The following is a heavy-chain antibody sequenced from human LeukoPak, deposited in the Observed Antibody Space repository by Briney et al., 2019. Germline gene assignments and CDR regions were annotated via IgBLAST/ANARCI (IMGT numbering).Heavy chain of an antibody. D-gene: IGHD6-6*01. CDR1: GFTFSNYN. J-gene: IGHJ6*03. Sequence: GGSLRLSCAASGFTFSNYNMNWVRQAPGKGLEWISYISRTSSTIYYADSVKGRLTISRDNAKNTLYLQMNSLRAEDTAVYYCARDEYSSSSRMDVWGKGTTVTVSS. CDR2: ISRTSSTI. CDR3: ARDEYSSSSRMDV. V-gene: IGHV3-48*04.